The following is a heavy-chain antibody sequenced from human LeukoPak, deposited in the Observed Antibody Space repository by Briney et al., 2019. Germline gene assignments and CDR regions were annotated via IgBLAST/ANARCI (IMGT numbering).Heavy chain of an antibody. V-gene: IGHV1-2*02. CDR2: MSSNSDYK. Sequence: ASVKVSCKASGYIFTDYYVHWVRQAPGQGLEWMGWMSSNSDYKGYAQKFQDRVTMTRDTSINTAYMELSSLRSDDTAVYFCARDPGDWKTDYWGQGTLVTVSS. D-gene: IGHD2-21*02. CDR1: GYIFTDYY. J-gene: IGHJ4*02. CDR3: ARDPGDWKTDY.